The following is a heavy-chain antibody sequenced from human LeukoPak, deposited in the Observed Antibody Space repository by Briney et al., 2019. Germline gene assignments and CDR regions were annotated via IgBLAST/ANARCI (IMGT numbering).Heavy chain of an antibody. D-gene: IGHD1-26*01. J-gene: IGHJ4*02. CDR1: GFTFNSAW. CDR3: ARVPDSGSAIDY. CDR2: INSDGSST. V-gene: IGHV3-74*01. Sequence: PGGSLRLSCAASGFTFNSAWMHWVRQAPGKGLVWVSRINSDGSSTSYADSVKGRFTISRDNAKNTLYLQMNSLRAEDTAVYYCARVPDSGSAIDYWGQGTLVTVSS.